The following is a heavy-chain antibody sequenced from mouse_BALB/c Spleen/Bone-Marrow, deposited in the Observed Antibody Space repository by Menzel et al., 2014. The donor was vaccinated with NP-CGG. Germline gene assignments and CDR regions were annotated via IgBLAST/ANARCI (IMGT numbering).Heavy chain of an antibody. V-gene: IGHV1S137*01. CDR1: GYTFTDHA. Sequence: QVQLQHSGAKLVRPGVSVKLSCKGSGYTFTDHAIHWVKRSHAKSLEWIGVISGYYGDAIYNQKFKGKATMTVDKSSSTAYMELARLTSEDSAIYYCARSGKVRNAMDYWGQGTSVTVSS. D-gene: IGHD2-14*01. CDR3: ARSGKVRNAMDY. CDR2: ISGYYGDA. J-gene: IGHJ4*01.